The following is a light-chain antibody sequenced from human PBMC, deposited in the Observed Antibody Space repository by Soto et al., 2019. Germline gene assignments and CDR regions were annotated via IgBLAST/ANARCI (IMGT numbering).Light chain of an antibody. V-gene: IGKV1-5*03. Sequence: DIQMTQSPSTLSASVGDRVTITCRASQSISSWLAWYQQKPGKAPKLLIYTASDLESGVPSRFSGSGSGTEFTLTISSLQPDDFATSYCQQYNSAWTFGQGTTVEIK. CDR2: TAS. CDR1: QSISSW. CDR3: QQYNSAWT. J-gene: IGKJ1*01.